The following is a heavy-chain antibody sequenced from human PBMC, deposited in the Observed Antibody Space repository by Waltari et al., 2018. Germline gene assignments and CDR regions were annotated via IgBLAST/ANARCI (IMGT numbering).Heavy chain of an antibody. CDR1: AYSFTGSW. D-gene: IGHD1-7*01. Sequence: EVQLVQSVAEATKPGQSLKISCKCYAYSFTGSWIGWVLRLPGKGLEWMGIIYPGDSDTRYSPSFQGQVTISADKSISTAYLQWSSLKASDTARYYCARRELWNYDPNGAFDIWGQGTMVTVSS. CDR2: IYPGDSDT. CDR3: ARRELWNYDPNGAFDI. J-gene: IGHJ3*02. V-gene: IGHV5-51*01.